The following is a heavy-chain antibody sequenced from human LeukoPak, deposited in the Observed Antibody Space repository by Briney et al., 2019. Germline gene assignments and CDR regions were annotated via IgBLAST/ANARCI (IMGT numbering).Heavy chain of an antibody. CDR2: IRSKAYGGTT. J-gene: IGHJ4*02. D-gene: IGHD3-9*01. CDR3: TRNYDILTSPLDY. V-gene: IGHV3-49*04. CDR1: GFTFGDYA. Sequence: PGGSLRLSCTASGFTFGDYAMSWVRQAPGKGLEWVGFIRSKAYGGTTEYAASVKGRFTISRDDSKSIAYLQMNSLKTEDTAVYYCTRNYDILTSPLDYWGQGTLVTVSS.